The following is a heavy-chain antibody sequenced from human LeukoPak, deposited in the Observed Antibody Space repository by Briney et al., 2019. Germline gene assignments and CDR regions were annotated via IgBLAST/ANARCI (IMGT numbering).Heavy chain of an antibody. D-gene: IGHD3-16*01. J-gene: IGHJ6*03. V-gene: IGHV3-11*04. CDR1: GFIFSDYY. CDR3: ARAGELRYMDV. Sequence: NPGGSLRLSCAASGFIFSDYYMTWIRQAPGRGLEWVSTIKGTGLTTYYADSVKGRFTISRDNAKNSLFLQMTSLRADDTAIYYCARAGELRYMDVWGRGTAVTVSS. CDR2: IKGTGLTT.